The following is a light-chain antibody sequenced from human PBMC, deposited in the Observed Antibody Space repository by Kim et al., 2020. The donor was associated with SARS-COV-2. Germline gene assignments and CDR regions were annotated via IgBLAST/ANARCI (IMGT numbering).Light chain of an antibody. CDR2: AKH. V-gene: IGLV3-19*01. Sequence: SSELTQDPAVSVALGQTVTMTCQGDSLRTYFASWYQQKPGQAPVLVIYAKHNRPSGIPDRFSGSSSGNTASLTITGAQAEDEADYYCNSRDTSDHHVILGGGTQLTVL. CDR3: NSRDTSDHHVI. CDR1: SLRTYF. J-gene: IGLJ2*01.